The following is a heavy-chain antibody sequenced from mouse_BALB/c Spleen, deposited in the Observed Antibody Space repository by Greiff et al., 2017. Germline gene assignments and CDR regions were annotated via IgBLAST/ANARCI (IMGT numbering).Heavy chain of an antibody. CDR3: ARSGYSAWFAY. D-gene: IGHD2-3*01. CDR1: GFTFSSYT. CDR2: ISSGGGNT. Sequence: EVKLVESGGGLVKPGGSLKLSCAASGFTFSSYTMSWVRQTPEKRLEWVATISSGGGNTYYPDSVKGRFTISRDNAKNNLYLQMSSLRSEDTALYYCARSGYSAWFAYWGQGTLVTVSA. J-gene: IGHJ3*01. V-gene: IGHV5-9*03.